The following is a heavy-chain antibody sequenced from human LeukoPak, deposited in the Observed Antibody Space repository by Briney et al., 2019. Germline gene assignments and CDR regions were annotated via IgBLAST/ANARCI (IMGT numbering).Heavy chain of an antibody. D-gene: IGHD3-10*01. CDR2: IYYSGST. CDR3: ARWGFGYYYYMDV. J-gene: IGHJ6*03. V-gene: IGHV4-59*01. CDR1: GGSISSYY. Sequence: PSETLSLTCTVSGGSISSYYWSWIRQPPGKGLEWIGYIYYSGSTNYNPSLKSRVTISVDTSKNQFSLKLSSVTAADTAVYYCARWGFGYYYYMDVWGKGTTVTVSS.